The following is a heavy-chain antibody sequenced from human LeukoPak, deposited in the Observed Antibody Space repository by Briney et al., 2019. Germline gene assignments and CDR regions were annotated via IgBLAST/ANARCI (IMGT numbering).Heavy chain of an antibody. CDR3: ATFDYGDYWFDP. CDR2: FDPEDGET. V-gene: IGHV1-24*01. CDR1: GYTLTELS. J-gene: IGHJ5*02. D-gene: IGHD4-17*01. Sequence: ASVKVSCKVSGYTLTELSMHWARQAPGEGLEWMGGFDPEDGETIYAQKFQGRVTMTEDTSTDTAYMELSSLRSEDTAVYYCATFDYGDYWFDPWGQGTLVTVSS.